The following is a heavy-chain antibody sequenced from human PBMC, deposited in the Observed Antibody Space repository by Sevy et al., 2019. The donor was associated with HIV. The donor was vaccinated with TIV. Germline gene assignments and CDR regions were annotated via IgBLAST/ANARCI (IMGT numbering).Heavy chain of an antibody. CDR3: ARHGRVVAANNWFDP. V-gene: IGHV4-39*01. J-gene: IGHJ5*02. CDR1: GGSISSSSYY. Sequence: SETLSLTCTVSGGSISSSSYYWGWIRQPPGKGLEWIGSIYYSWSTYYNPSLKSRVTISVDTSKNQFSLKLSSVTAADTAVYYCARHGRVVAANNWFDPWGQGTLVTVSS. CDR2: IYYSWST. D-gene: IGHD2-15*01.